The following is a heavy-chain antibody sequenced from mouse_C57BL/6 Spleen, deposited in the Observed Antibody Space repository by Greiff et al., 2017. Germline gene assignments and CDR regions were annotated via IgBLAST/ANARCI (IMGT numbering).Heavy chain of an antibody. V-gene: IGHV14-4*01. Sequence: EVKLMESGAELVRPGASVKLSCTASGFNIKDDYMHWVKQRPEQGLEWIGWIDPENGDTEYASKFQGKATITSDTSSNTAYLQLSSLTSEDTAVYYCTCYYGSSSPWFAYWGQGTLVTVSA. CDR3: TCYYGSSSPWFAY. J-gene: IGHJ3*01. D-gene: IGHD1-1*01. CDR2: IDPENGDT. CDR1: GFNIKDDY.